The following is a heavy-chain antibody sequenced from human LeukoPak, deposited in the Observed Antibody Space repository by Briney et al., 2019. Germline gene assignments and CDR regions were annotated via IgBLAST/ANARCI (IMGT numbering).Heavy chain of an antibody. CDR1: GGSFSGYY. D-gene: IGHD6-13*01. V-gene: IGHV4-34*01. CDR2: INHSGST. CDR3: ARMAKLQLVLS. J-gene: IGHJ5*02. Sequence: SETLSLTCAVYGGSFSGYYWSWIRQPPGKGLEWIGEINHSGSTNYNPSPKSRVTISVDTSKNQFSLKLSSVTAADTAVYYCARMAKLQLVLSWGQGTLVTVSS.